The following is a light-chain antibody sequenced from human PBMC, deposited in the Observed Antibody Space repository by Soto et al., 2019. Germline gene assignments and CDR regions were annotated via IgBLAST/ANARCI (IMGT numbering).Light chain of an antibody. J-gene: IGLJ2*01. Sequence: QSVLTQPASVSGSPGQSITISCTGTSSDVGVYNYVSWYQQHPGEAPKLMIYEVSNRPSGISNRFSGSKSGNTASLTISGLQAEDEADYYCSSYTSNSGVILFGGGTKLTVL. CDR1: SSDVGVYNY. V-gene: IGLV2-14*01. CDR2: EVS. CDR3: SSYTSNSGVIL.